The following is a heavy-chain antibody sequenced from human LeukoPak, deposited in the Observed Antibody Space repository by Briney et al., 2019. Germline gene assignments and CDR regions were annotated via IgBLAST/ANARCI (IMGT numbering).Heavy chain of an antibody. Sequence: SETLSLTCTVSGGSISSGGYYWSWIRQHPGKGLEWIGYIYYSGSTYYNPSLKSRVTISVDTSKNQFSLKLSSVTAADTAVYYCARGPYDFWSGYYPNWFDPWGQGTLVTVSS. CDR1: GGSISSGGYY. J-gene: IGHJ5*02. CDR2: IYYSGST. D-gene: IGHD3-3*01. CDR3: ARGPYDFWSGYYPNWFDP. V-gene: IGHV4-31*03.